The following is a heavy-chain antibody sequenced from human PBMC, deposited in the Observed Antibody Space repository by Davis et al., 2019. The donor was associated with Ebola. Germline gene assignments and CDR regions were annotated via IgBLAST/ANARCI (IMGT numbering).Heavy chain of an antibody. CDR2: IYYSGST. Sequence: SETLSLTCTVSGGSISSGGYYWSWIRQHPGKGLEWIGYIYYSGSTNYNPSLKSRVTISVDTSKNQFSLKLSSVTAADTAVYYCARGTDSGYDVVYWGQGTLVTVSS. J-gene: IGHJ4*02. CDR3: ARGTDSGYDVVY. CDR1: GGSISSGGYY. D-gene: IGHD5-12*01. V-gene: IGHV4-61*08.